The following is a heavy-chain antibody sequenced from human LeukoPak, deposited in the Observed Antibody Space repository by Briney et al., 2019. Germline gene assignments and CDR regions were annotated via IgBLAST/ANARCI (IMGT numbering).Heavy chain of an antibody. D-gene: IGHD3-22*01. V-gene: IGHV1-18*01. Sequence: ASVKVSCKASGYTFTSYGISWVRQAPGQGLEWMGWISAYNGNTNYAQKLQGRVTMTTDTSTSTAYMELRSLRSEDTAVYYCARESRNYYDSSGRPWGDAFDIWGQGTMVTVSS. CDR1: GYTFTSYG. J-gene: IGHJ3*02. CDR2: ISAYNGNT. CDR3: ARESRNYYDSSGRPWGDAFDI.